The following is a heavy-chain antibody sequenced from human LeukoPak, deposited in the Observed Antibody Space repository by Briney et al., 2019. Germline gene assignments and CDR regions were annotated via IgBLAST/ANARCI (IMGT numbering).Heavy chain of an antibody. CDR3: ARDAILTGYPNFDY. J-gene: IGHJ4*02. CDR2: IKQDGSEK. D-gene: IGHD3-9*01. V-gene: IGHV3-7*01. CDR1: GFTFSSYW. Sequence: GGSLRLSCAASGFTFSSYWMSWVRQAPGKGLEWVANIKQDGSEKYYVDSVKGRFTISRDNAKNSLYLQMNSLRAEDTAVYYCARDAILTGYPNFDYWGQGTLVTVSS.